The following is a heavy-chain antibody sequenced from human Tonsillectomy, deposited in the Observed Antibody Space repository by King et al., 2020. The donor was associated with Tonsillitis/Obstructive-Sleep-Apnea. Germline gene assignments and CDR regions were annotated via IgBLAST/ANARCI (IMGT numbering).Heavy chain of an antibody. CDR1: GFTVSSNY. Sequence: VQLVESGGGLIQPGGSLRLSCAASGFTVSSNYMSWVRQSPGKGLEWGSAIYSGGSTYYADSVKGRFTISRDNSKNTLYLQMNSLRAEDTAVYYCARANHSSHLALYYYYYMDVWGKGTTVTVSS. CDR3: ARANHSSHLALYYYYYMDV. J-gene: IGHJ6*03. D-gene: IGHD5-18*01. CDR2: IYSGGST. V-gene: IGHV3-53*01.